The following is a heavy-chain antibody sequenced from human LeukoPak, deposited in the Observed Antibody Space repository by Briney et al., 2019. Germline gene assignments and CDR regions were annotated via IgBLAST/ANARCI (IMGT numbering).Heavy chain of an antibody. V-gene: IGHV3-30*02. CDR3: AKDRIPAALMAFDI. Sequence: GGSLRLSCAASGVIFSGYSFYWVRQAPGKGLEWVAFIRYDGSKKDYTDSVKGRFTISRDNSKNTLYLQMNSLRTEDTAVYYCAKDRIPAALMAFDIWGQGAMVTVSS. CDR1: GVIFSGYS. D-gene: IGHD2-2*01. J-gene: IGHJ3*02. CDR2: IRYDGSKK.